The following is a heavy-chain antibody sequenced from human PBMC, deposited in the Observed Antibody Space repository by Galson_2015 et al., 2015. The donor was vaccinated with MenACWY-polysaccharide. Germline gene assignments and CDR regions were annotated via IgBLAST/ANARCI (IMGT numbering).Heavy chain of an antibody. V-gene: IGHV3-53*01. D-gene: IGHD2-2*01. Sequence: SLRLSCAASGFTVNSNYMSWVRQAPGKELEWVSIIYSGGITYNADSVKGRFTISRDSSKNTLYLQMSSLRVEDTAVYYCARGRPADYWGQGTLVTVSS. CDR1: GFTVNSNY. CDR3: ARGRPADY. CDR2: IYSGGIT. J-gene: IGHJ4*02.